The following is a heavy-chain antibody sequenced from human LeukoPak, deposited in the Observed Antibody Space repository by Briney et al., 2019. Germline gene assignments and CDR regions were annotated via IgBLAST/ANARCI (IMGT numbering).Heavy chain of an antibody. CDR2: IAYDGSNK. Sequence: GGSLRLSCAASGFTFSSYAMHWVRQAPGKGLEWVAVIAYDGSNKYYADSVKGRFTISRDNSKNTLYLQMNSLRTEDTTVYYCARETEAFDIWGQGIMVTVSS. CDR1: GFTFSSYA. J-gene: IGHJ3*02. V-gene: IGHV3-30*04. D-gene: IGHD1-14*01. CDR3: ARETEAFDI.